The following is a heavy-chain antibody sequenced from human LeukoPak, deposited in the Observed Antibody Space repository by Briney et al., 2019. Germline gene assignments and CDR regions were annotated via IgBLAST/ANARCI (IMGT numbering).Heavy chain of an antibody. CDR1: GFTFSRYG. D-gene: IGHD2-2*01. CDR2: IRSDGSDT. V-gene: IGHV3-30*02. Sequence: GGSLRLSCAASGFTFSRYGMHWVRQAPGKGLEWVAFIRSDGSDTYYEDSVKGRFTISRDDSRNTLYLQMNSLRAEDTAVYYCARNSSWAVDYWGQGTLVTASS. J-gene: IGHJ4*02. CDR3: ARNSSWAVDY.